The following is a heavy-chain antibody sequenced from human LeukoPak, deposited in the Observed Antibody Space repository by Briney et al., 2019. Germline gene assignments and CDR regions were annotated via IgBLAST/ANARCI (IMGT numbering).Heavy chain of an antibody. CDR1: GFTFSSYA. J-gene: IGHJ4*02. CDR2: ISGSGGST. Sequence: GGSLRLSCAASGFTFSSYAMSWVRQAPGKGLEWVSAISGSGGSTYYADSVKGRFTISRDNSKNTLYLQMNSLRAEDTAVYYCAKDLVITRIVVFITPFDYWGQGPLVTVSS. D-gene: IGHD3-22*01. CDR3: AKDLVITRIVVFITPFDY. V-gene: IGHV3-23*01.